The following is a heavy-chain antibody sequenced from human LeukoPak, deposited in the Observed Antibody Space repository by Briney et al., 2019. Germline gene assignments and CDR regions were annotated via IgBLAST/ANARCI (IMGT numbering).Heavy chain of an antibody. CDR2: ISYDGSNK. CDR1: GFTFSSYG. V-gene: IGHV3-30*18. J-gene: IGHJ6*02. D-gene: IGHD6-19*01. Sequence: GGSLRLSCAASGFTFSSYGMHWVRQAPGKGLEWVAVISYDGSNKYYADSVKGRFTISRDNSKNTLYLQMNSLRAEDTAVYYCAKDGSSGWYFGPPAYGMDVWGQGTTVTVSS. CDR3: AKDGSSGWYFGPPAYGMDV.